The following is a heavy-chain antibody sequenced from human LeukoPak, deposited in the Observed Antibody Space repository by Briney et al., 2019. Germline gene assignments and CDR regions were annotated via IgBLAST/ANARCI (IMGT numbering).Heavy chain of an antibody. CDR1: GFTFSSYS. CDR3: AKVALTYYYGSAPDY. D-gene: IGHD3-10*01. Sequence: GGSLRLSCAASGFTFSSYSMNWVRQAPGKGLEWVAVISYDGSDKYYADSVKGRFTISRDNSKNTLYLQMNSLRAEDTAVYYCAKVALTYYYGSAPDYWGQGTLVTVSS. J-gene: IGHJ4*02. CDR2: ISYDGSDK. V-gene: IGHV3-30*18.